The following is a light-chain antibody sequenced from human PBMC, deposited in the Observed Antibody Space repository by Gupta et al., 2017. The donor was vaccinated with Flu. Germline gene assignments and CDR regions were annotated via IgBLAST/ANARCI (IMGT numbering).Light chain of an antibody. J-gene: IGLJ2*01. CDR1: SSDVGGYNY. V-gene: IGLV2-11*01. Sequence: QSALTQPRSVSGSPGQSVTIPCTGTSSDVGGYNYVSWYQQHPGKAPKLMIYDVSKRPSGVPDRFSGSKSGNTASLTISGLQAEDEADYYCCSYAGSDTSVVFGGGTKLTVL. CDR3: CSYAGSDTSVV. CDR2: DVS.